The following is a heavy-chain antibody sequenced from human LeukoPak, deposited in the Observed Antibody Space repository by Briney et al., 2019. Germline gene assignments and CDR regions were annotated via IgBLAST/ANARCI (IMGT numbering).Heavy chain of an antibody. D-gene: IGHD6-13*01. CDR2: INHSGST. J-gene: IGHJ3*02. Sequence: SETLSLTCAVYGGSFSGYYWSWLRQPTGKGLEWIGEINHSGSTNYNPSLKSRVTISVDTSKNQFSLKLSSVTAADTAVYYCARTDRIAAAGSGAFDIWGQGTMVTVSS. V-gene: IGHV4-34*01. CDR1: GGSFSGYY. CDR3: ARTDRIAAAGSGAFDI.